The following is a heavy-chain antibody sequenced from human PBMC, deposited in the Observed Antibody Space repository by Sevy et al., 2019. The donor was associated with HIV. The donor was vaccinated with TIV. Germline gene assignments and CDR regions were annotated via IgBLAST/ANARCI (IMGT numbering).Heavy chain of an antibody. Sequence: ASVKVSCKASGGTFSSYAISWVRQAPGQGLEWMGGIIPIFGTANYAQKFQGRVTITADKSTSTAYMELSSLRSEDTAVYYCARVENWNDGGDYYYYMDVWGKGTTVTVSS. CDR2: IIPIFGTA. V-gene: IGHV1-69*06. J-gene: IGHJ6*03. CDR3: ARVENWNDGGDYYYYMDV. CDR1: GGTFSSYA. D-gene: IGHD1-1*01.